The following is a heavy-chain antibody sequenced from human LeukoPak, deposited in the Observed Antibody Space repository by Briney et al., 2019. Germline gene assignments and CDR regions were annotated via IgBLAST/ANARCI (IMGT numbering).Heavy chain of an antibody. D-gene: IGHD3-3*01. J-gene: IGHJ6*02. Sequence: PGGSLRLSCAASGFTFSSYGMHWVRQAPGKGLEWVAVIWYDGSDNYYADSVKGRFTISRDNSKNTLYLQMNSLRAEDTAVYYCARMLYDFWSGYLKYYYGMDVWGQGTTVTVSS. CDR3: ARMLYDFWSGYLKYYYGMDV. CDR2: IWYDGSDN. V-gene: IGHV3-33*01. CDR1: GFTFSSYG.